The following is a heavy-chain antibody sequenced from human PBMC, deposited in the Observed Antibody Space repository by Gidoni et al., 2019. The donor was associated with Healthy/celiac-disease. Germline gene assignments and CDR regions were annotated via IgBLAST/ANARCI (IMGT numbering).Heavy chain of an antibody. CDR2: ISSIISYI. CDR3: ARAPVRIGKQFFDY. Sequence: EVQLVESGGGVVRHGGSLRLSCAASGFTFSSDSMNWVRQAPGKGLEWVSAISSIISYIYYADSVKGRFTTSRDNAKNSLYLQMNSLRAEDTSVYYCARAPVRIGKQFFDYWGQGTLVTVSS. D-gene: IGHD3-10*01. V-gene: IGHV3-21*01. J-gene: IGHJ4*02. CDR1: GFTFSSDS.